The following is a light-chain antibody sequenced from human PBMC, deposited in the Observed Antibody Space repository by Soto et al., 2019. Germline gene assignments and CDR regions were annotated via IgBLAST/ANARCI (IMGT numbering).Light chain of an antibody. CDR1: QYVDSY. Sequence: DIQMTQSPDSLSASVGDRVTITCRASQYVDSYLNWHQQKPGKAPKVLIYAASTLQTGVPSRFNGSGSGTDFTLTISDLQPEDFATYYCQQSYNTPWTFGQGTKVEIK. V-gene: IGKV1-39*01. CDR3: QQSYNTPWT. CDR2: AAS. J-gene: IGKJ1*01.